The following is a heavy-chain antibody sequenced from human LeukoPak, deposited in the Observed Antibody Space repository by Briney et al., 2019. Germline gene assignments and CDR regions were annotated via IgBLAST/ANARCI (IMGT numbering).Heavy chain of an antibody. D-gene: IGHD3-9*01. CDR2: INHSGSS. CDR1: GGSFSGYY. Sequence: SETLSLTCAVYGGSFSGYYWSWIRQPPGKGLEWIGEINHSGSSNYNPSLKSRVTISVDTSKNQFSLKLSSVTAADMAVYYCARAPSRYDVLTGYYGGWFDSWGQGTLVTVSS. J-gene: IGHJ5*01. V-gene: IGHV4-34*01. CDR3: ARAPSRYDVLTGYYGGWFDS.